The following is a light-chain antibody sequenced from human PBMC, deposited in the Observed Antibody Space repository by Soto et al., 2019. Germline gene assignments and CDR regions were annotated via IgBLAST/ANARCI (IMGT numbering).Light chain of an antibody. CDR3: QQYGISPSFT. CDR1: QSVSSSY. CDR2: GAS. J-gene: IGKJ3*01. Sequence: EIVLTQSPGTLSLSPGERATLSCRASQSVSSSYLAWYQQKPGQAPRLLIYGASGRATGIPDRFSGSGSGTDFTLTISRLEPEDFALYYCQQYGISPSFTFGPGTKVDIK. V-gene: IGKV3-20*01.